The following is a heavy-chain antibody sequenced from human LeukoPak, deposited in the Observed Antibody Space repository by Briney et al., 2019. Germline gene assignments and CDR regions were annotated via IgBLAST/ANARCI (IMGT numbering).Heavy chain of an antibody. V-gene: IGHV4-34*01. CDR1: GGSFSGYY. CDR2: INHSGST. Sequence: SETLSLTCAVYGGSFSGYYWSWIRQPPGKGLEWIGEINHSGSTNYNPSLKSRVTISADTSKNQFSLKLSSVTAADTAVYYCARGPRGFDPWGQGTLVTVSS. J-gene: IGHJ5*02. CDR3: ARGPRGFDP.